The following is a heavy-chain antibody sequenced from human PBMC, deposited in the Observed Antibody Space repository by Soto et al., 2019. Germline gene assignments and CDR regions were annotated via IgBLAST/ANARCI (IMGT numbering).Heavy chain of an antibody. D-gene: IGHD3-9*01. CDR3: ARGRYFDWLLDGHNWFDP. Sequence: SETLSLTCTVSGGSISSGGYYWSWIRQHPGKGLEWIGYIYYSGSTYYNPSLKSRVTISVDTSKNQFSLKLSSVTAADTAVYYCARGRYFDWLLDGHNWFDPWGQGTQVTVSS. CDR1: GGSISSGGYY. V-gene: IGHV4-31*03. CDR2: IYYSGST. J-gene: IGHJ5*02.